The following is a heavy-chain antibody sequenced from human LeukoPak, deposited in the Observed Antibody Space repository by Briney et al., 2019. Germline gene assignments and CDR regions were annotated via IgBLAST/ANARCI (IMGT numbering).Heavy chain of an antibody. D-gene: IGHD6-19*01. CDR3: AKDARRSDGWYFFDH. J-gene: IGHJ4*02. Sequence: GGSLRLSCAASGFAFRSQAMGWVRQAPGKGLEWVAVISDSGDTTYYADSVKGRFTISRDNSKNTLYLQMNSLRAEDTAIYYCAKDARRSDGWYFFDHWGQGALVTVSS. V-gene: IGHV3-23*01. CDR2: ISDSGDTT. CDR1: GFAFRSQA.